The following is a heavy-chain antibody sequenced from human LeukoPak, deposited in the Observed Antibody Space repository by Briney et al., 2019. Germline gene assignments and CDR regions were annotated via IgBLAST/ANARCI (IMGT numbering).Heavy chain of an antibody. J-gene: IGHJ4*02. CDR3: ARLPNYYDSGGYPIRPPFDY. CDR1: GGSISSYY. CDR2: IRYTGNT. D-gene: IGHD3-22*01. V-gene: IGHV4-59*01. Sequence: PWEPLSLTCTVSGGSISSYYWNWIRQPPGKGLQWMGDIRYTGNTNYNPSLKSRVTISLDTSKNQFSLRLTSVTAADTAVYYCARLPNYYDSGGYPIRPPFDYWGQGTLVTVSS.